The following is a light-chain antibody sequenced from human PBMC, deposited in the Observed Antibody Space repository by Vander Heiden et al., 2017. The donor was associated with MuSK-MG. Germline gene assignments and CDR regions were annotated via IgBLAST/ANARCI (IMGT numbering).Light chain of an antibody. CDR3: QQYKNWPPWT. CDR1: QSVSSN. Sequence: EIVMTQSPATLSVSPGARATLSCRASQSVSSNLAWYQQIPGQAPRLLIYGASSRDTGIPARFSGSGYGTEFTLTISSRQSEDFAVYYCQQYKNWPPWTFGQGTKVEIK. J-gene: IGKJ1*01. V-gene: IGKV3-15*01. CDR2: GAS.